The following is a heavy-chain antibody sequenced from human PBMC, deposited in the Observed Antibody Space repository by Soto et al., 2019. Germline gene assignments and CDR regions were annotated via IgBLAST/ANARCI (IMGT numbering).Heavy chain of an antibody. J-gene: IGHJ4*02. CDR2: IYSGGST. CDR1: GFTVSSNY. D-gene: IGHD3-22*01. CDR3: ASAPAYYYDSSGYHPVRDY. Sequence: GGSLRLSFAASGFTVSSNYMSWVRQATGKWLEWVSVIYSGGSTYYAGPVKGRFTISRDNSKNTLYLQMNSLRADDTAVYSCASAPAYYYDSSGYHPVRDYWGQGTLVTVSS. V-gene: IGHV3-53*01.